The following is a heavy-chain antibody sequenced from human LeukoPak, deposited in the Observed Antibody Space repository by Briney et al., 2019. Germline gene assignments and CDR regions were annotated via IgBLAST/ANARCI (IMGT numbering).Heavy chain of an antibody. Sequence: PGGSLRLSXAASGFRSSTYWMTWVRQSPGKGLEWVANIKQDGSEKYYVDSVKGRFTVSRDNAKNSLYLEMNSLRAEDTAVYYCARRGYFEFWSGYFQRLEGWFDPWGQGTLVTVSS. D-gene: IGHD3-3*01. CDR3: ARRGYFEFWSGYFQRLEGWFDP. CDR1: GFRSSTYW. V-gene: IGHV3-7*01. CDR2: IKQDGSEK. J-gene: IGHJ5*02.